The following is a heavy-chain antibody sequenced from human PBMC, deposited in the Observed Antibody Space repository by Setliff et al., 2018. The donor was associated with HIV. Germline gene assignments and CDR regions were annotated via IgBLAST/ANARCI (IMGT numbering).Heavy chain of an antibody. J-gene: IGHJ4*02. CDR1: GGSISSGGYY. V-gene: IGHV4-31*03. D-gene: IGHD3-22*01. Sequence: PSETLSLTCTVSGGSISSGGYYWSWIRQLPGKGLEWIGNIYNSGRTYYNPSLKSRVTISVDTSEDQSSLKLSSVTAADTAVYYCARGANYYDSSGYPDYFDYWGQGTLVTVSS. CDR3: ARGANYYDSSGYPDYFDY. CDR2: IYNSGRT.